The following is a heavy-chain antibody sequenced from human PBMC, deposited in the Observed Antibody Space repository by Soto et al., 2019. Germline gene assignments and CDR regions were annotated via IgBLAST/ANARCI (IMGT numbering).Heavy chain of an antibody. Sequence: GGSLRLSCAGSGFTFSDSYMSWIRQAPGKGLEWLSYISPGSRYPAYADSVKGRFTISRDNAKRSLYLQMMSLTAEDTAIYYCVRGGGGGLFDPWGQGTMVTVSS. V-gene: IGHV3-11*06. CDR3: VRGGGGGLFDP. J-gene: IGHJ5*02. CDR2: ISPGSRYP. CDR1: GFTFSDSY. D-gene: IGHD2-15*01.